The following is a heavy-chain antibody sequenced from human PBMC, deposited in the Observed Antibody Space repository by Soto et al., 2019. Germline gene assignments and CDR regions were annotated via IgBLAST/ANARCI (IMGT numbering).Heavy chain of an antibody. Sequence: QVQLVQSGAEVKKPGASVKVSCKASGYTFTSYDINWVRQATGQGLEWMGWMNPNSGNTGYAQKFQGRVPMTRNTSISTAYMELGSLRSEYTAVYYCARGIVVVPAAHTWFDPWGQGTLVTVSS. J-gene: IGHJ5*02. V-gene: IGHV1-8*01. CDR2: MNPNSGNT. CDR1: GYTFTSYD. CDR3: ARGIVVVPAAHTWFDP. D-gene: IGHD2-2*01.